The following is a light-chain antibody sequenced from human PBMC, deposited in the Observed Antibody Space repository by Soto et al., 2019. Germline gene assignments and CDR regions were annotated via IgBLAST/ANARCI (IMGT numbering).Light chain of an antibody. Sequence: QSALTPSPSASWSPGQVVAISCTGTTSDIGAYNYVSWYQQRPGKAPKLIIYEVTRRPSGVPDRIFGSKYDTTASLTVSGLQAEDEADYYCSSFAGTNSFVFGTGTKVIVL. CDR2: EVT. J-gene: IGLJ1*01. V-gene: IGLV2-8*01. CDR1: TSDIGAYNY. CDR3: SSFAGTNSFV.